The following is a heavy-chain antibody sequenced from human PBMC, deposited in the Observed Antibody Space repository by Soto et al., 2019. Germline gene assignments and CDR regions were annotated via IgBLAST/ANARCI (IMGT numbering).Heavy chain of an antibody. CDR2: IYPGDSHA. CDR1: GYSFTDYW. J-gene: IGHJ4*02. V-gene: IGHV5-51*01. Sequence: PGESLNISCKSSGYSFTDYWVGWMRHMLVKPLGWMGIIYPGDSHARSSPSFKGQVTISVDTSINTAFLRWNSLTASDTAMYYCARQADYNILTGYFYYFDYWGQGSLVTVS. D-gene: IGHD3-9*01. CDR3: ARQADYNILTGYFYYFDY.